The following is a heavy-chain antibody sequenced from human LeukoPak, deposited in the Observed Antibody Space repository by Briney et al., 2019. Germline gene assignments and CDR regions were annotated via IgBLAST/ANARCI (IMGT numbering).Heavy chain of an antibody. V-gene: IGHV3-20*04. CDR3: ARERHYYDSSGNDAFDI. CDR1: GFTFDDYG. D-gene: IGHD3-22*01. J-gene: IGHJ3*02. Sequence: GGSLRLSCAASGFTFDDYGMSWVRQAPGKGLEWVSGINWNGGSTGYADSVKGRFTISRDNAKNSLYLQMNSLRAEDTALYFCARERHYYDSSGNDAFDIWGQGTMVTVSS. CDR2: INWNGGST.